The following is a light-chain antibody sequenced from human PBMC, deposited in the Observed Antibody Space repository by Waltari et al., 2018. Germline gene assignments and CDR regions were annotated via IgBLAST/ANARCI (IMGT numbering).Light chain of an antibody. CDR2: GNN. Sequence: QSILTQPPSVSGAPGQRVTISCTGSSSNIGAGHDVHWYQEFPGTGPKLLIYGNNTRPSVVPDRCSGSKSGTSASLTITGLQAEDEADYYCQSFDTSLSHGVVFGGGTKVTVL. CDR1: SSNIGAGHD. J-gene: IGLJ3*02. V-gene: IGLV1-40*02. CDR3: QSFDTSLSHGVV.